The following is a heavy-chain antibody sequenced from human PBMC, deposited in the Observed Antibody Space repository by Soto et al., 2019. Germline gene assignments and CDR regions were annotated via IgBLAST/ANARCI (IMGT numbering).Heavy chain of an antibody. Sequence: GGSLRLSCAASGFTFSSYAMSWVRQAPGKGLEWVSAISGSGGSTYYADSVKGRFTISRDNSKNTLYLQMNSLRAEDTAVYYCAKDPLGYCSGGSCDHPNYWGQGTLVTVSS. CDR3: AKDPLGYCSGGSCDHPNY. V-gene: IGHV3-23*01. CDR2: ISGSGGST. CDR1: GFTFSSYA. D-gene: IGHD2-15*01. J-gene: IGHJ4*02.